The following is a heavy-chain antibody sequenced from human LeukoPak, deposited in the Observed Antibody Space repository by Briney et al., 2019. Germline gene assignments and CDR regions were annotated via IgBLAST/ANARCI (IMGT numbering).Heavy chain of an antibody. CDR1: GGSFSGYY. Sequence: SETLSLTCTVYGGSFSGYYWSWIRQPPGKGLEWIGEINHSGSTSYNPSLKSRVTISVDTSKNQFSLKLTSVTAADTAVYYCVRVRNYYDSSGPTHDAFDIWGQGTMVTVSS. D-gene: IGHD3-22*01. CDR3: VRVRNYYDSSGPTHDAFDI. V-gene: IGHV4-34*01. J-gene: IGHJ3*02. CDR2: INHSGST.